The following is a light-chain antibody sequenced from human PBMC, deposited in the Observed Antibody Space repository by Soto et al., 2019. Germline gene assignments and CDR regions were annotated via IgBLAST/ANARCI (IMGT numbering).Light chain of an antibody. Sequence: DIPMTQSPSTLSASVGDRVTITCRASQSISSWLAWYQQKPGKAPKLLIYDASNLESGVPSRFSGSGSGTEFTLTISSLQPDDFATYYCQQYKTSLLTFGGGTKVDIK. CDR3: QQYKTSLLT. CDR2: DAS. J-gene: IGKJ4*01. CDR1: QSISSW. V-gene: IGKV1-5*01.